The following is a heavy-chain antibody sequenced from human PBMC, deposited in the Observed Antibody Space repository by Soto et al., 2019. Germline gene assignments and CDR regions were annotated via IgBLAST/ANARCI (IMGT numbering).Heavy chain of an antibody. CDR3: AKDGTYCSGGSCYGGDYYYGMDV. V-gene: IGHV3-30*18. Sequence: QVQLVESGGGVVQPGRSLRLSCAASGFTFSSYGMHWVRQAPGKGLEWVAVISYDGSNKYYADSVKGRFTISRDNSKNTLYLQMNSLRAEDTAVYYCAKDGTYCSGGSCYGGDYYYGMDVWGQGTTVTVSS. CDR1: GFTFSSYG. D-gene: IGHD2-15*01. CDR2: ISYDGSNK. J-gene: IGHJ6*02.